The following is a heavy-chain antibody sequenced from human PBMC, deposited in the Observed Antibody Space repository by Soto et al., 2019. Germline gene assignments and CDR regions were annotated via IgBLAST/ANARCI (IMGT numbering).Heavy chain of an antibody. CDR2: IYYSGST. CDR1: GGSISSGGYY. Sequence: QVQLQESGPGLVKPSQTLSLTCTVSGGSISSGGYYWSWIRQHPGKGLEGIGYIYYSGSTYYNPPLNSRVTVSVDMSKTLFSLQLCSVTAAATAVYYCAGLYSGSPGGTLRYWGQGTLVTVSS. D-gene: IGHD1-26*01. V-gene: IGHV4-31*03. CDR3: AGLYSGSPGGTLRY. J-gene: IGHJ4*02.